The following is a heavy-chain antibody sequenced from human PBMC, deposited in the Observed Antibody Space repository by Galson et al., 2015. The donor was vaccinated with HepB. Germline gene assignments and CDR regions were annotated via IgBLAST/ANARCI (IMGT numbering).Heavy chain of an antibody. CDR3: ARDLYYRQLDY. D-gene: IGHD3-10*01. V-gene: IGHV3-33*01. Sequence: SLRLSCAASGFTFRRYSIHWVRQAPGKELEWVAVISHEETERHYADSVKGRFTIYRDNSKNTVFLEMNSLRADHTAVYYCARDLYYRQLDYWGQGTLVTVSP. J-gene: IGHJ4*02. CDR1: GFTFRRYS. CDR2: ISHEETER.